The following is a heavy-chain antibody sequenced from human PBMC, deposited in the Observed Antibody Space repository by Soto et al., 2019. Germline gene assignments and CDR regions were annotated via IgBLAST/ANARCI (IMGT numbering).Heavy chain of an antibody. CDR1: GGSVSRGGYY. CDR3: ATGDLTAGDLFFGY. CDR2: NHYSGST. J-gene: IGHJ4*02. Sequence: PSETLSLTCTVSGGSVSRGGYYCNWIRQHPGKGLEWIGYNHYSGSTFYNPSLKSRVTISVDTSKNQFSLKLSSVTAADTAVYYCATGDLTAGDLFFGYWGQGALVTVSS. D-gene: IGHD3-10*01. V-gene: IGHV4-31*03.